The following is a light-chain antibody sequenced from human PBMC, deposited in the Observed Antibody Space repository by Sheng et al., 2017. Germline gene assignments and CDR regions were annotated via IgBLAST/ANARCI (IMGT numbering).Light chain of an antibody. Sequence: EIVMMQSPATLSVSPGERVTLSCRASQSVSSNLAWYQQKPGQAPRLLFYGASTRATGIPARFSASGSGTEFTLTISSLQSEDFAVYYCQQYNNWPQTFGQGTKLEI. CDR2: GAS. CDR1: QSVSSN. J-gene: IGKJ2*01. CDR3: QQYNNWPQT. V-gene: IGKV3-15*01.